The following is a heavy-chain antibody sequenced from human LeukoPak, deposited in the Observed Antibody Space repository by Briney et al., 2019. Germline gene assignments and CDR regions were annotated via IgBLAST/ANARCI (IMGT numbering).Heavy chain of an antibody. Sequence: SETLSLTCTVSGGSISSYYWSWIRQPAGKGLEWIGRLYTSGSTNYNPSLRSRVTMSVDTSKIHVALKLTSVTAADTAVYYCAGSYFGYSTDWGQGTLVTVSS. J-gene: IGHJ4*02. CDR2: LYTSGST. D-gene: IGHD6-13*01. CDR1: GGSISSYY. CDR3: AGSYFGYSTD. V-gene: IGHV4-4*07.